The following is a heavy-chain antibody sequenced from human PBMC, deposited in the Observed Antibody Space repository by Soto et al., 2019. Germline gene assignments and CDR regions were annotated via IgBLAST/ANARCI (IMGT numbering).Heavy chain of an antibody. D-gene: IGHD4-17*01. CDR1: GFTFSSYG. J-gene: IGHJ3*02. Sequence: QVPLVESGGGVVQPGRSLRLSCAASGFTFSSYGMHWVRQAPGKGLEWVAVIWYDGSNKYYADSVKGRFTISRDNSKNTLYLQMNSLRAEDTAVYYCARDGPMTTVMGNAFDIWGQGTMVTVSS. CDR3: ARDGPMTTVMGNAFDI. V-gene: IGHV3-33*01. CDR2: IWYDGSNK.